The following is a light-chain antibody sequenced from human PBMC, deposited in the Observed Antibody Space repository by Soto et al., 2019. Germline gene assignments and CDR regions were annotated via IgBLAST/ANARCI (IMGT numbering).Light chain of an antibody. Sequence: EIVMTQSPATLSVSPGERATLSCRASQSVSSNLAWYQQKPVQAPRLLIYGASTRATGIPARFSGSGSGTEFTLTISSLQSEDFAVYYCQQYNNWSLTFGQGTKVEIK. CDR2: GAS. CDR3: QQYNNWSLT. CDR1: QSVSSN. J-gene: IGKJ1*01. V-gene: IGKV3-15*01.